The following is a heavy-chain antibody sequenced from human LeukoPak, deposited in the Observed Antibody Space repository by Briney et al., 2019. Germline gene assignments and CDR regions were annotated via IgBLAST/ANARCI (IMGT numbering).Heavy chain of an antibody. CDR2: ISSSSSDI. CDR1: GFTFSGYS. Sequence: GGSLRLSCAASGFTFSGYSMNWVRQAPGKGLEWVSSISSSSSDIDYADSVKGRFTISRGNAKNSLYLQMNSLRAEDTAVYYCARDWVAAAANDAFDIWGQGTMVTVSS. V-gene: IGHV3-21*01. J-gene: IGHJ3*02. CDR3: ARDWVAAAANDAFDI. D-gene: IGHD6-13*01.